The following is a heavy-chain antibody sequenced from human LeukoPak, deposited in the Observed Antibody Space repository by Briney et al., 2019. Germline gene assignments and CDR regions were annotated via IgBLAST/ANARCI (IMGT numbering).Heavy chain of an antibody. Sequence: GGSLRLSCAASGFTFSSYGMHWVRQAPGKGPEWVAVIWYDGSNKYYADSVKGRFTISRDNSKNTLYLQMNSLRAEDTAVYYCARDYGDYGFDYWGQGTLVTVSS. CDR2: IWYDGSNK. J-gene: IGHJ4*02. V-gene: IGHV3-33*01. CDR1: GFTFSSYG. CDR3: ARDYGDYGFDY. D-gene: IGHD4-17*01.